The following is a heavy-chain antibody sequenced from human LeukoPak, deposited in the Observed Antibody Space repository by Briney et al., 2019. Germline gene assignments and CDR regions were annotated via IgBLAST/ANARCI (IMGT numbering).Heavy chain of an antibody. CDR1: GGSISSYY. CDR2: IYYSGST. J-gene: IGHJ3*02. V-gene: IGHV4-59*08. CDR3: ARRLARERLPDAFDI. Sequence: PSETLSLTCTVSGGSISSYYWSWIRQPPGKGPEWIGYIYYSGSTNYNPSLKSRVTISVDTSKNQFSLKLSSVTAADTAVYYCARRLARERLPDAFDIWGQGTMVTVSS. D-gene: IGHD1-26*01.